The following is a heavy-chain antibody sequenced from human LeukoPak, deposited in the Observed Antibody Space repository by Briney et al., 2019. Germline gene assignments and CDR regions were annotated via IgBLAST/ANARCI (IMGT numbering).Heavy chain of an antibody. CDR3: VRESSGLQLSY. Sequence: TVKVSCKASGGTFSSYAISWVRQAPGQGLEWMGGIIPIFGTANYAQKFQGRVTITTDESTSTAYMELSSLRSEDTAVYYCVRESSGLQLSYWGQGTLVNVSS. D-gene: IGHD6-19*01. CDR2: IIPIFGTA. V-gene: IGHV1-69*05. CDR1: GGTFSSYA. J-gene: IGHJ4*02.